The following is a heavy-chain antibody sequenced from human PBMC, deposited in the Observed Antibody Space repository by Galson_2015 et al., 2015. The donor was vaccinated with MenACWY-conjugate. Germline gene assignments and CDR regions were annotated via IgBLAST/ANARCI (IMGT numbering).Heavy chain of an antibody. CDR2: IYYSGST. CDR1: GGSISSYY. CDR3: ARDRWGGLGYCSGGSCYGYYYGMDV. J-gene: IGHJ6*02. Sequence: SETLSLTCTVSGGSISSYYWSWIRQPPGKGLEWIGYIYYSGSTNYNPSLKSRVTISVDTSKNQFSLKLSSVTAADTAVYYCARDRWGGLGYCSGGSCYGYYYGMDVWGQGTTVTVSS. D-gene: IGHD2-15*01. V-gene: IGHV4-59*01.